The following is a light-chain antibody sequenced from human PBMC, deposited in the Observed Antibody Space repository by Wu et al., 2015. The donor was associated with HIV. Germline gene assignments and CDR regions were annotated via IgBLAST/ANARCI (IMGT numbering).Light chain of an antibody. CDR2: HSS. CDR1: QTVTSNY. J-gene: IGKJ2*03. V-gene: IGKV3D-20*02. CDR3: QQRSTWPPNS. Sequence: EIVLTQSPDTLYLSPGERATLSCRASQTVTSNYLAWYQHKPGQAPRLLIYHSSTRATGISDRFSGSGSGTDFTLTISSLEAEDFAIYYCQQRSTWPPNSFGQGTKLEIK.